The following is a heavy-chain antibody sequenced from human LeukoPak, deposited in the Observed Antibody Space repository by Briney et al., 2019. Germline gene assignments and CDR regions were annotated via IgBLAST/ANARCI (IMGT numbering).Heavy chain of an antibody. Sequence: ASVKASDKVSGYTLTQLSMHWVRRAPGTGLEWMGGFDPEDGETIYAQKFQGRVTMTEDTSTDTAYMELSSLRSEDTAVYYCAAWVANGELPNWGQGTLVTVSS. V-gene: IGHV1-24*01. J-gene: IGHJ4*02. CDR2: FDPEDGET. CDR3: AAWVANGELPN. CDR1: GYTLTQLS. D-gene: IGHD1-26*01.